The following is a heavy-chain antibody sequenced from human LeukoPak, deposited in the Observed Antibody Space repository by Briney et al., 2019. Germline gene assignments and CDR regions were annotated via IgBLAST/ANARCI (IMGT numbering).Heavy chain of an antibody. D-gene: IGHD1-1*01. CDR3: ARDYTSNPGTTPYYYYMDV. CDR1: GGSISSGGYS. CDR2: IYHSGST. V-gene: IGHV4-30-2*01. Sequence: SETLPLTCAVSGGSISSGGYSWSWIRQPPGKGLEWIGYIYHSGSTNYNPSLKSRVTISVDKSKNQFSLKLSSVTAADTAVYYCARDYTSNPGTTPYYYYMDVWGKGTTVTVSS. J-gene: IGHJ6*03.